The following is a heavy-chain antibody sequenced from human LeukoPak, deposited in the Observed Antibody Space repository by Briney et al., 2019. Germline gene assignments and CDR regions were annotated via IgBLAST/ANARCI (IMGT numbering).Heavy chain of an antibody. CDR3: ARGFTDLDYYYDSSGWVWAFDI. J-gene: IGHJ3*02. D-gene: IGHD3-22*01. V-gene: IGHV3-7*01. CDR1: GFTFSSYE. CDR2: IKQDGSEK. Sequence: GGSLRLSCAASGFTFSSYEMNWVRQAPGKGLEWVANIKQDGSEKYYVDSVKGRFTISRDNAKNSLYLQMNSLRAEDTAVYYCARGFTDLDYYYDSSGWVWAFDIWGQGTMVTVSS.